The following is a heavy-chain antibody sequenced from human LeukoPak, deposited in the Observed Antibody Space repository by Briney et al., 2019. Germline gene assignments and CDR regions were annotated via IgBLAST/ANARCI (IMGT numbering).Heavy chain of an antibody. CDR2: ISGSGGST. D-gene: IGHD6-19*01. Sequence: GGSLRLSCAASGFIFSNYAMSWVRQAPEKGLEWVSAISGSGGSTYYADSVKGRFTISRDNSKNTLYLQMNSLRAEDTAVYYCAKDGQWLVRGNNWFDPWGQGTRVTVSS. J-gene: IGHJ5*02. V-gene: IGHV3-23*01. CDR3: AKDGQWLVRGNNWFDP. CDR1: GFIFSNYA.